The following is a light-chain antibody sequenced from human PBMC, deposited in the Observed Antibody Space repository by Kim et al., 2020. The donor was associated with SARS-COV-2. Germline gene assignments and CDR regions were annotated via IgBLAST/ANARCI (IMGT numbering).Light chain of an antibody. CDR3: QQSYSTPFT. V-gene: IGKV1-39*01. CDR2: AAS. Sequence: DIQMTQSPSSLSASVGDRVTITCRASQSISSYLNWYQQKPGKAPKLLIYAASSLQSGVPSRFSGSGSGTDFTLTISSLQPEDFATYDGQQSYSTPFTFGPGTKVDIK. J-gene: IGKJ3*01. CDR1: QSISSY.